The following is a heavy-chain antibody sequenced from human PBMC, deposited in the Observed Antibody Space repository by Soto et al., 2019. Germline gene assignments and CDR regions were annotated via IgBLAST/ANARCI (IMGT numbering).Heavy chain of an antibody. D-gene: IGHD3-3*01. CDR3: ARHGDTYYDFWSGYPSDY. V-gene: IGHV5-51*01. CDR1: GYSFTSYW. CDR2: IYPGDSDT. Sequence: GESLKISCKGSGYSFTSYWIGWVRQMPGKGLEWMGTIYPGDSDTRYSPPFQGQVTISADKSISTAYLQWSSLKASDTAMYYCARHGDTYYDFWSGYPSDYWGQGTLVTVSS. J-gene: IGHJ4*02.